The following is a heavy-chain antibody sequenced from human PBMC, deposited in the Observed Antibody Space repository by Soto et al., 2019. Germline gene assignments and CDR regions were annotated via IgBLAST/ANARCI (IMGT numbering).Heavy chain of an antibody. Sequence: QVQLQESGPGLVKPSETLSLTCTVSGGSISSYYWSWIRQPPGKGLEWIAYLYYRGSTNYNPSLKRRVNISVATSRHQFSLKLSSVAAADTAVYYCARHPYCGGDCYSPGWYFDLWGRGTLVTVSS. D-gene: IGHD2-21*02. J-gene: IGHJ2*01. CDR2: LYYRGST. CDR1: GGSISSYY. CDR3: ARHPYCGGDCYSPGWYFDL. V-gene: IGHV4-59*08.